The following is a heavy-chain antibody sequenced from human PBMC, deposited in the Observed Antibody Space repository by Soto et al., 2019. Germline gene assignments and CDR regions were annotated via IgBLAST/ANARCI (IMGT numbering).Heavy chain of an antibody. Sequence: QVQLVQSGAEVKKPGASVKVSCKASGYTFTSYGISWVRQAPGQGLEWMGWISAYNGNTNYAQKLQGRVTMTTDTTTSTHYQERKRRTADDQGVYDCERDWVLGHRSGARCDRACEYYGMDVLGQGTTGTVSS. CDR3: ERDWVLGHRSGARCDRACEYYGMDV. J-gene: IGHJ6*02. CDR2: ISAYNGNT. D-gene: IGHD2-2*02. V-gene: IGHV1-18*01. CDR1: GYTFTSYG.